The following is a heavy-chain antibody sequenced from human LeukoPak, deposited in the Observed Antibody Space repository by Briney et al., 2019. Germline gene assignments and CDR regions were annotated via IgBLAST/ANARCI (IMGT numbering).Heavy chain of an antibody. CDR1: GFTFSSYE. V-gene: IGHV3-48*03. CDR3: ARARTIRYFDWLSHGMDV. J-gene: IGHJ6*02. Sequence: GGSLRLSCAASGFTFSSYEMNWVRQAPGKGLEWVSYISSSGSTIYYADSVKGRFTISRDNAKNSLYLQMNSLRAEDTAVYYCARARTIRYFDWLSHGMDVWGQGTTVTVSS. D-gene: IGHD3-9*01. CDR2: ISSSGSTI.